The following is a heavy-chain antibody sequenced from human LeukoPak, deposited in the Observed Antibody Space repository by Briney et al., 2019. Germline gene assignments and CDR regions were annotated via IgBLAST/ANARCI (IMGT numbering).Heavy chain of an antibody. Sequence: ESLRLSCAASGFTVSNSYMSWVRQAPGKGLEWIASIYYSGSTYYTPSLKSRVTISEDRSKNQFSLKLTSVTAADTAVYYCARGAYYDFWSGAAASYYYYMDVWGKGTTVTVSS. CDR1: GFTVSNSY. CDR3: ARGAYYDFWSGAAASYYYYMDV. D-gene: IGHD3-3*01. CDR2: IYYSGST. V-gene: IGHV4-39*07. J-gene: IGHJ6*03.